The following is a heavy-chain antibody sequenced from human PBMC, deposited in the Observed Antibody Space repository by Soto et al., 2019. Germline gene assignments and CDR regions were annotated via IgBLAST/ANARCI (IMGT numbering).Heavy chain of an antibody. V-gene: IGHV1-69*01. CDR1: RDTFNKYA. J-gene: IGHJ6*02. CDR2: IIPIFSSR. Sequence: QVQLVQSGADVKKPGSSVKVSCKTSRDTFNKYAFNWVRQAPGQGLEWMGWIIPIFSSRNYAEKFQGRVTITADDSTSTAYMELRSLRFEDTAVYYCARGETYLGVWGQGTTVTVSS. D-gene: IGHD3-16*01. CDR3: ARGETYLGV.